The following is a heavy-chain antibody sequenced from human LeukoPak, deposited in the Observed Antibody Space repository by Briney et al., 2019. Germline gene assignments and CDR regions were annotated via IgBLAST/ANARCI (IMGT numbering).Heavy chain of an antibody. CDR2: INHSGST. CDR1: GGSFSGYY. D-gene: IGHD2-2*01. CDR3: ARRTDIVVVPAANWFDP. Sequence: SETLSLTCAVYGGSFSGYYWSWIRQPPGKGLEWIGEINHSGSTNYNPSLKSRVTISVDTSKNQFSLKPSSVTAADTAVYYCARRTDIVVVPAANWFDPWGQGTLVTVSS. V-gene: IGHV4-34*01. J-gene: IGHJ5*02.